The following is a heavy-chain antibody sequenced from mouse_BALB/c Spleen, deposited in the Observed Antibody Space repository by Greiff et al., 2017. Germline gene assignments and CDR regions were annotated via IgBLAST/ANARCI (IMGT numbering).Heavy chain of an antibody. V-gene: IGHV2-9-2*01. CDR1: GFSLTSYD. J-gene: IGHJ3*01. D-gene: IGHD2-4*01. CDR3: VLYDYDGFAY. CDR2: IWTGGGT. Sequence: VKLMESGPGLVAPSQSLSITCTVSGFSLTSYDISWIRQPPGKGLEWLGVIWTGGGTNYNSAFMSRLSISKDNSKSQVFLKMNSLQTDDTAIYYCVLYDYDGFAYWGQGTLVTVSA.